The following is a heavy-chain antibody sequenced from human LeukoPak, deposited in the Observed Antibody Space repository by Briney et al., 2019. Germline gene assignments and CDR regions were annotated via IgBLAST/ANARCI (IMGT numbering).Heavy chain of an antibody. CDR3: AKNSYGYYFDY. CDR1: GFTFSSYW. J-gene: IGHJ4*02. Sequence: GGSLRLSCAASGFTFSSYWMNWARQAPGKGLEWVSIISGSGDSTYYADSVKGRFTISRVNSKNTLYLQMNSLRAEDTAVYYCAKNSYGYYFDYWAQGTLVTVSS. D-gene: IGHD5-18*01. CDR2: ISGSGDST. V-gene: IGHV3-23*01.